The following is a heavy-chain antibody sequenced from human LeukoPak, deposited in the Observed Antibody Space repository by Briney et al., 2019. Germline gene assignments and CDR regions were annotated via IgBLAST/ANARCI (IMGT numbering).Heavy chain of an antibody. D-gene: IGHD3-3*01. Sequence: SETLSPTCTVSGGSISSYYWSWIRQPPGKGLEWIGYIYYSGSTNYNPSLKSRVTISVDTSKNQFSLKLSSVTAADTAVYYCARSGYYDFWSGYSDAFDIWGQGTMVTVSS. J-gene: IGHJ3*02. CDR2: IYYSGST. CDR3: ARSGYYDFWSGYSDAFDI. V-gene: IGHV4-59*01. CDR1: GGSISSYY.